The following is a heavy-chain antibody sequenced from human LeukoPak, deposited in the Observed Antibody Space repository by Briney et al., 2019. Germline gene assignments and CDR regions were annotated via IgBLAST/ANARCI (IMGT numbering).Heavy chain of an antibody. Sequence: ASVKVSCKASGGTFSSYAISWVRQAPGQGLEWMGGIIPIFGTANYAQKLQGRVTITADKSTSTAYMELSSLRSEDTAVYYCAITASPHLSMITFGGETFDYWGQGTLVTVSS. CDR2: IIPIFGTA. CDR3: AITASPHLSMITFGGETFDY. D-gene: IGHD3-16*01. J-gene: IGHJ4*02. CDR1: GGTFSSYA. V-gene: IGHV1-69*06.